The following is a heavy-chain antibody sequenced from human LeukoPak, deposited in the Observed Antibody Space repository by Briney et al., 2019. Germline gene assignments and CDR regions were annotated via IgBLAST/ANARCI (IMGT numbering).Heavy chain of an antibody. V-gene: IGHV4-59*01. Sequence: PSETLSLTCTVSGGSISSYYWSWIRQPPGKGLEWIGYIYYSGSTNYNPSLKSRVTISVDTSKNQFSLKLSSVTAADTAVYYCARDLYTYYYDGSGPLPSNYYYYGMDVWGQGTMVTVSS. J-gene: IGHJ6*02. CDR3: ARDLYTYYYDGSGPLPSNYYYYGMDV. D-gene: IGHD3-22*01. CDR1: GGSISSYY. CDR2: IYYSGST.